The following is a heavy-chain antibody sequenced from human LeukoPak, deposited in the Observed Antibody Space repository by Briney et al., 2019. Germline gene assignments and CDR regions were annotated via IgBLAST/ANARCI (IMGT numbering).Heavy chain of an antibody. Sequence: PGGSLRLSCAASGFSFSDFGMHWIRQAPGKGLEWVTLIRSDGSSTYYADSVKGRLTISRDTSKNTLYLQMNSLRVEDTAVYYCAKDRDDYGNDCWGQGILVTVST. V-gene: IGHV3-30*02. CDR3: AKDRDDYGNDC. CDR1: GFSFSDFG. CDR2: IRSDGSST. J-gene: IGHJ4*02. D-gene: IGHD4-11*01.